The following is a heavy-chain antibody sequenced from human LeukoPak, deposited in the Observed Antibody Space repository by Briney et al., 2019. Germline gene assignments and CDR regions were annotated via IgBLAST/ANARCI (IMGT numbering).Heavy chain of an antibody. Sequence: SETLSLTCTFPGDSITYYFWSWVRQPPGEGLEWTGYVFYTGSTNYNPSLMGRVTISLDTSKNQFSLRLTSVTAADTAVYYCATGRVYYGSEYWGQGAPVTVSS. J-gene: IGHJ1*01. CDR3: ATGRVYYGSEY. V-gene: IGHV4-59*03. D-gene: IGHD3-10*01. CDR1: GDSITYYF. CDR2: VFYTGST.